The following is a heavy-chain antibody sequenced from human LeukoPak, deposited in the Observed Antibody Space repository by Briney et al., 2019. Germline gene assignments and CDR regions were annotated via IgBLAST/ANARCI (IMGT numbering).Heavy chain of an antibody. CDR2: INTDTGNP. J-gene: IGHJ4*02. Sequence: GASVKVSCKSSGYTFTDFAINWVRQAPGQGLEWMGWINTDTGNPTYAQGFTGRFVLSLDTSVSTAYPQISSLKAEDTAVYYCARGGGRYCDSVSCYSAYYFDYWGQGTLVTVSS. D-gene: IGHD2-2*01. CDR1: GYTFTDFA. CDR3: ARGGGRYCDSVSCYSAYYFDY. V-gene: IGHV7-4-1*02.